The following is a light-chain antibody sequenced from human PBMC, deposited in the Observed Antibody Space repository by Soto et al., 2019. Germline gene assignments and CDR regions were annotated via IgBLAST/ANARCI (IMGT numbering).Light chain of an antibody. V-gene: IGLV2-14*01. CDR1: SSDVGGYNY. CDR2: DVS. Sequence: QSALTQPASVSGSPGQLITISCTGTSSDVGGYNYVSWYQQHPGKAPKLMIYDVSNRPSGVSNRFSGSKSGNTASLTISELHAEDEADYYCSSYTSSSTLYVFGTGTRSPS. J-gene: IGLJ1*01. CDR3: SSYTSSSTLYV.